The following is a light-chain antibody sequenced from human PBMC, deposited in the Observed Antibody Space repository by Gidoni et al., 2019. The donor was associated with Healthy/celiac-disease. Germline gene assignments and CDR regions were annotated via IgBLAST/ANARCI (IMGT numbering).Light chain of an antibody. CDR1: SGHSSYA. CDR3: QTWGTGIQV. J-gene: IGLJ3*02. V-gene: IGLV4-69*01. CDR2: LNSDGSH. Sequence: QLVLTQSPSASASLGASVILTCTLSSGHSSYAIAWHQQQPEKGPRYLMKLNSDGSHSKGDGIPDRFSGSSSGAERYLTISSLQSEDEADYYCQTWGTGIQVFGGGTKLTVL.